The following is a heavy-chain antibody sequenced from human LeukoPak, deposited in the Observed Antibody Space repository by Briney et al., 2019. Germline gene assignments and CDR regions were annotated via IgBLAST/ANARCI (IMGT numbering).Heavy chain of an antibody. CDR2: IRYDGSNK. V-gene: IGHV3-30*02. J-gene: IGHJ3*02. Sequence: SGGSLRLSCAASGFTFSSYGMHWVCQAPGKGLEWVAFIRYDGSNKYYADSVRGRFTISRDNSKNTLYLQMNSLRAEDRAVYYCATGGITGTRAVAAFDIWGQGTMVTVSS. CDR3: ATGGITGTRAVAAFDI. D-gene: IGHD1-7*01. CDR1: GFTFSSYG.